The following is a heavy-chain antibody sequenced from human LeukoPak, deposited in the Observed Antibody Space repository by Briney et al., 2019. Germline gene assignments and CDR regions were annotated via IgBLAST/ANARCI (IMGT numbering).Heavy chain of an antibody. CDR3: ASVYDSSGYYPF. J-gene: IGHJ4*02. V-gene: IGHV4-34*01. CDR1: GGSVTSVSHC. Sequence: SETLSLTCTVSGGSVTSVSHCWSWIRQPPGKGLEWIGEINHSGSTNYNPSLKSRVTISVDTSKNQFSLKLSSVTAADTAVYYCASVYDSSGYYPFWGQGTLVTVSS. CDR2: INHSGST. D-gene: IGHD3-22*01.